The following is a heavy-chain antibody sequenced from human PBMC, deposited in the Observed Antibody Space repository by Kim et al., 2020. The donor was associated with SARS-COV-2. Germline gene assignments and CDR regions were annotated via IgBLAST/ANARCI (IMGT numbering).Heavy chain of an antibody. Sequence: GRFTISRDNAKNSLYLQMNSLRAEDTAVYYCARGGRAAGTSYYYYGMDVWGQGTTVTVSS. CDR3: ARGGRAAGTSYYYYGMDV. J-gene: IGHJ6*02. D-gene: IGHD6-13*01. V-gene: IGHV3-11*06.